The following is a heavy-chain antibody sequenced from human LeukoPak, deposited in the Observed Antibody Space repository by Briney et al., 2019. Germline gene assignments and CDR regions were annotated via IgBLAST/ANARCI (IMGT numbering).Heavy chain of an antibody. V-gene: IGHV3-7*03. CDR2: IKPDGSKE. Sequence: GGSLRLSCAAYGFILNDYYMGWVRQAPGKGLEWVAKIKPDGSKEYYVDSVKGRFTISRDNAKNSLYLQMNSLRAEDTAVYYCARAAMGGGDLDYWGQGTLVTVSS. J-gene: IGHJ4*02. CDR1: GFILNDYY. CDR3: ARAAMGGGDLDY. D-gene: IGHD5-18*01.